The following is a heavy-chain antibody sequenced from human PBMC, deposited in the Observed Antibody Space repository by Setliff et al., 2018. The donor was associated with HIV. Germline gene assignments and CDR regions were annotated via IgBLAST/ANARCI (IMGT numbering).Heavy chain of an antibody. CDR3: ARDESTAIDAFDI. Sequence: SETLSLTCSVSSDSISSGSYYWSWIRQPPGKGLEWIGYIYYSGSTNYNPSLKSRVTISVDTSKNQFSLKLSSVTAADTAVYYCARDESTAIDAFDIWGQGTMVTVSS. CDR1: SDSISSGSYY. J-gene: IGHJ3*02. D-gene: IGHD5-18*01. CDR2: IYYSGST. V-gene: IGHV4-61*01.